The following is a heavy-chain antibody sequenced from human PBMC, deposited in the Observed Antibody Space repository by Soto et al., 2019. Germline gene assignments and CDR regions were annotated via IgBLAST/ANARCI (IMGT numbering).Heavy chain of an antibody. D-gene: IGHD2-21*02. V-gene: IGHV4-59*01. CDR1: GGTISRYY. Sequence: QVQLQESGPGLVKPSETLSLTCTVSGGTISRYYWSWIRQPPGKGLEWIGYMYNNGSTVYNPSFKIRVTISVDTSMNQFSLKLNSVTAAVTAVYYCARDLWGYCGTDCYPLDVWGQGTTVTVSS. J-gene: IGHJ6*02. CDR2: MYNNGST. CDR3: ARDLWGYCGTDCYPLDV.